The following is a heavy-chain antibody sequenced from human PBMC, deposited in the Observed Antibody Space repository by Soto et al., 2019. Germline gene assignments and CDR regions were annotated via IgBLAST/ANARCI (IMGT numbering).Heavy chain of an antibody. CDR1: GGTFSSYA. Sequence: QVQLVQSGAEVKKPGSSVKVSCKASGGTFSSYAISWLRQAPGQGLEWMGGIIPIVGPANYAQKFQGRVTITADEPTSTAYMELSRLRSEDTAVYYCARVYSWNYDFADSFDIWCQGTMVTVSS. V-gene: IGHV1-69*01. CDR2: IIPIVGPA. CDR3: ARVYSWNYDFADSFDI. D-gene: IGHD1-7*01. J-gene: IGHJ3*02.